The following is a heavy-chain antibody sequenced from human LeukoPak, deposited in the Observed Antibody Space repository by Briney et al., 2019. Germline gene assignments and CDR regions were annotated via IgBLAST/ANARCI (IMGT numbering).Heavy chain of an antibody. CDR1: GFSFSTYA. J-gene: IGHJ4*02. V-gene: IGHV3-23*01. CDR2: ISGSGVDT. Sequence: GGSPRLSCAASGFSFSTYAMSWVRQAPGKGLEWVSGISGSGVDTHYADSVKGRFRISRDNSKNTLYLQLNSLRAEDTAVYYCVSGTYRLGDYWGLGTLVTVSS. CDR3: VSGTYRLGDY. D-gene: IGHD3-10*01.